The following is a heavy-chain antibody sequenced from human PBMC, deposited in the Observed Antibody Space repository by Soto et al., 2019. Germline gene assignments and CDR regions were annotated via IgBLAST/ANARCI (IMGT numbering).Heavy chain of an antibody. J-gene: IGHJ4*02. D-gene: IGHD3-22*01. CDR2: INRDGSTT. Sequence: PGGSLRLSCAASGITFSAYWMHWVRQAPGKGLLWVSHINRDGSTTNYAASVKGRFTISRDNAKNTLYLQMNSLRAEDTAVYYCVRVYYDDSYYRPFDHWGQGTQVTVSS. CDR1: GITFSAYW. V-gene: IGHV3-74*01. CDR3: VRVYYDDSYYRPFDH.